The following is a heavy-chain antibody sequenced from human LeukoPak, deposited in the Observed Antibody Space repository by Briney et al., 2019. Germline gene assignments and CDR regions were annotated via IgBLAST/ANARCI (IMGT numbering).Heavy chain of an antibody. CDR3: TRDPSNSGSYLRLDY. CDR1: GFTFSSYG. J-gene: IGHJ4*02. V-gene: IGHV3-21*01. CDR2: LSTSSIYI. D-gene: IGHD1-26*01. Sequence: GGSLRLSCAASGFTFSSYGMHWVRQAPGKGLEWVSSLSTSSIYIYYADSVKGRFTISRDNAKNSLYLQMNSLRAEDTALYYCTRDPSNSGSYLRLDYWGQGTLVTVSS.